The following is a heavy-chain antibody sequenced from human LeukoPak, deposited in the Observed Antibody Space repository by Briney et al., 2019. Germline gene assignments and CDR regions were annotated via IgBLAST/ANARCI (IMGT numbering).Heavy chain of an antibody. CDR2: INHSGST. CDR1: GGSFSGYY. Sequence: PSETLSLTCAVYGGSFSGYYWSWIRQPPGKGLEWIGEINHSGSTNYNPSLKSRVTISVDTSKNQFSLKLSSVTAADTAVYYCARGAGYCSSTSCYFDYWAREPWSPSPQ. J-gene: IGHJ4*02. D-gene: IGHD2-2*03. CDR3: ARGAGYCSSTSCYFDY. V-gene: IGHV4-34*01.